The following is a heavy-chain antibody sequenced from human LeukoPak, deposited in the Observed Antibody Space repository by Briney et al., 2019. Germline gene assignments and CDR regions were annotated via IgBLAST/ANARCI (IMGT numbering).Heavy chain of an antibody. CDR3: ASLISYGPSDY. D-gene: IGHD5-18*01. CDR1: GGSFSGYY. CDR2: INRSGST. V-gene: IGHV4-34*01. Sequence: SETLSLTCAVYGGSFSGYYWSWIRQPPGKGLEWIGEINRSGSTNYNPSLKSRVTISVDTSKNQFSLKLSSVTAADTAVYYCASLISYGPSDYWGQGTLVTVSS. J-gene: IGHJ4*02.